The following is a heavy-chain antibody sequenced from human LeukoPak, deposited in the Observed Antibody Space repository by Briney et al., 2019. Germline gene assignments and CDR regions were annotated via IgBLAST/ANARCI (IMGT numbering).Heavy chain of an antibody. CDR3: ARVTRYVMEDYFDY. CDR1: GGSISSYY. Sequence: SETLSLTCTVSGGSISSYYWSWIRQPPGKGLEWIGYIYYSGSTNYNPSLKSRVTISVDTSKNQFSLRLSSVTAADTAVYYCARVTRYVMEDYFDYWGQGTLVTVSS. V-gene: IGHV4-59*01. J-gene: IGHJ4*02. D-gene: IGHD1-14*01. CDR2: IYYSGST.